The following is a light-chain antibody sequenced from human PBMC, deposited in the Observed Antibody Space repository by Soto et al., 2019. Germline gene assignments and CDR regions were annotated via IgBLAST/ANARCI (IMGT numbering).Light chain of an antibody. J-gene: IGKJ2*01. CDR2: DGS. CDR1: RTISSW. CDR3: QQYNGYST. V-gene: IGKV1-5*01. Sequence: DIRITQSPSTLSASVGDRVTLTCRASRTISSWLAWYQQRPGKAPKLLIYDGSNLESGVPSRFSGSRSGTEFTLTISSLQPDDVATYYCQQYNGYSTFGQGTYLDIK.